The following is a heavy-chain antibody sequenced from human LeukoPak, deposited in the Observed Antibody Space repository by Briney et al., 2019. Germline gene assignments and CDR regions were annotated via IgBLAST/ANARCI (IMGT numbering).Heavy chain of an antibody. CDR3: ARGETSIAVAGEIDY. CDR2: ISSSSSYI. J-gene: IGHJ4*02. V-gene: IGHV3-21*01. Sequence: GGSLRLSCAASGFTFSGYWMHWVRQAPGKGLEWVSSISSSSSYIYYADSVKGRFTISRDNAKNSLYLQMNSLRAEDTAVYYCARGETSIAVAGEIDYWGQGTLVTVSS. CDR1: GFTFSGYW. D-gene: IGHD6-19*01.